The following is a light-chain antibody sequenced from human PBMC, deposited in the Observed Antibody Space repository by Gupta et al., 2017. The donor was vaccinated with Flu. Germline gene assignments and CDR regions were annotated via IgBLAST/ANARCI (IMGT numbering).Light chain of an antibody. CDR1: QSLTKTY. Sequence: TWSLSVGERATLSCRASQSLTKTYLGWYKQKPGQAPRLLIYGASNRDTGIPDRFSGSGYGTNFTLIISRREPEDFALYYCHHDGSIFPWTFGQGTKVEIK. CDR2: GAS. CDR3: HHDGSIFPWT. V-gene: IGKV3-20*01. J-gene: IGKJ1*01.